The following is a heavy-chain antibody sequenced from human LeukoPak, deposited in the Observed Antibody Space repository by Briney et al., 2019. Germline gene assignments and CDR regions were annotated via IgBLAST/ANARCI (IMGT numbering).Heavy chain of an antibody. CDR2: INQDGSEK. Sequence: GGSLRLSCAASGFILSNYWMGWVRRAPGKGLEWVANINQDGSEKHYVDFLKGRFTISRDNANNSLYLQMNSLRAEDTAVYYCARVGLAAAGGDYFDYWGQGTLVTVSS. D-gene: IGHD6-13*01. CDR1: GFILSNYW. V-gene: IGHV3-7*01. CDR3: ARVGLAAAGGDYFDY. J-gene: IGHJ4*02.